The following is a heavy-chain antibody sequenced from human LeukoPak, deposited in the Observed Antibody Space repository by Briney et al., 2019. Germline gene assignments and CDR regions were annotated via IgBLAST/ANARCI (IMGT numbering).Heavy chain of an antibody. CDR2: IYHSGNT. CDR1: GGSINTGDYY. Sequence: SETLSLTCSVSGGSINTGDYYWSWIRQHPGKGLEWVGYIYHSGNTYYNPSLRSRLTISVDTSKNQFPLKLSSVTAADTAVYYCARETFHCTTTICYPYYFDFWGQGILVTVSS. V-gene: IGHV4-31*03. CDR3: ARETFHCTTTICYPYYFDF. J-gene: IGHJ4*02. D-gene: IGHD2-2*01.